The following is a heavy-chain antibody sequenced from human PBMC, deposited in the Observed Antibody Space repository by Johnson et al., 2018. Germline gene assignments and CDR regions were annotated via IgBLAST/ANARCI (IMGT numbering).Heavy chain of an antibody. Sequence: VQLVQSGGGLVKPGRSLRLSCTASGFTFGDYAMSWFRQAPGKGLEWVGFIRSKAYGGTTEYAASVKGRFTISRDNSKNTQYMKMHSLGAEDTAVYYFAKDSHAGGYGVNLFDPWGQGTLVTVSS. V-gene: IGHV3-49*05. J-gene: IGHJ5*02. D-gene: IGHD5-12*01. CDR2: IRSKAYGGTT. CDR1: GFTFGDYA. CDR3: AKDSHAGGYGVNLFDP.